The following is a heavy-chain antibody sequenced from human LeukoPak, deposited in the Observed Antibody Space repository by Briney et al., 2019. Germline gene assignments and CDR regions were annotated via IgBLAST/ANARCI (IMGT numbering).Heavy chain of an antibody. CDR3: ARTGSGVGNYYYMDV. V-gene: IGHV4-61*01. CDR2: IYYSGST. CDR1: GGSISNDNYY. D-gene: IGHD3-10*01. Sequence: SETLSLTCTVSGGSISNDNYYWSWIRQPPGKGLEWIGYIYYSGSTNYNPSLKSRVTISVDTSKNQFSLKVSSVTAADTAVYYCARTGSGVGNYYYMDVWGKGTSVTISS. J-gene: IGHJ6*03.